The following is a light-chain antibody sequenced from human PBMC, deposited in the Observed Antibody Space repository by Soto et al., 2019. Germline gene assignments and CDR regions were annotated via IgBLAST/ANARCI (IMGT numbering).Light chain of an antibody. CDR1: QSLLHSNGYNY. CDR3: MQALQTPLT. J-gene: IGKJ4*01. V-gene: IGKV2-28*01. Sequence: DIVMTQSPLSLPVTPGEPASISCRSSQSLLHSNGYNYLDWYLQKLGQSPQLLIYLGSNRASGVPDRFSGSDTGADFTLKISRVEAEDVGVYYCMQALQTPLTFGGGTKVEIK. CDR2: LGS.